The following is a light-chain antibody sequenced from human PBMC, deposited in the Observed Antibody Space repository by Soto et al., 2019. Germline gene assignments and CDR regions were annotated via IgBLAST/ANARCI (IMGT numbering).Light chain of an antibody. CDR3: QQRSNWLS. V-gene: IGKV3-11*01. J-gene: IGKJ4*01. Sequence: EVVLTQSPATLSLSPGERATLSCRASQSVSSYLAWYQQKPGQAPRFLIYDASNRATGIPARFSGSGSGTDFTLTISSLDPEDFAVYFCQQRSNWLSFGGGTKVEIK. CDR2: DAS. CDR1: QSVSSY.